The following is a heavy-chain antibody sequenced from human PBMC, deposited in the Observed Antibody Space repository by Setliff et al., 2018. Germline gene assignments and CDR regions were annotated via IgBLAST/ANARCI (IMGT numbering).Heavy chain of an antibody. CDR2: ISASGGGT. D-gene: IGHD2-21*02. J-gene: IGHJ6*03. V-gene: IGHV3-23*01. CDR1: GFTFDSHA. CDR3: ARLSGFQYIDV. Sequence: GGSLRLSCAASGFTFDSHAMAWVRQAPGKGLEWVSGISASGGGTYYPDSVKGRFSISRDNSKNMLYLEVNSLRAEDTAVYYCARLSGFQYIDVWGKGTTVTVSS.